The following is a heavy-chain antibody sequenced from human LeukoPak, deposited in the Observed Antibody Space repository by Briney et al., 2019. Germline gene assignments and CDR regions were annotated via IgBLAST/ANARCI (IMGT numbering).Heavy chain of an antibody. V-gene: IGHV1-2*02. CDR1: GYTFTGYY. Sequence: ASVKVSCKASGYTFTGYYLHWVRQAPGQGLEWVGWINPNSGGTSSAQKFQGRVTMTRDTSPSTAYMELSRLGSDDTAIFYCARGGYSTTWGVSDYWGQGTLVTVSS. CDR2: INPNSGGT. D-gene: IGHD2/OR15-2a*01. J-gene: IGHJ4*02. CDR3: ARGGYSTTWGVSDY.